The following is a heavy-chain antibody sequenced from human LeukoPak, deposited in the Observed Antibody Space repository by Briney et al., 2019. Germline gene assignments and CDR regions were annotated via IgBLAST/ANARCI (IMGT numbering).Heavy chain of an antibody. Sequence: HSGGSLSLSCAASGFTFSSFAMSWVRQAPGKGLEWVSAISGSGGSTYYADSVKGRFTISRDSSKNTLYLQMNTLRAEDTAVYYCAKRKENYGDSCLDDSWGQGTLVTVSS. J-gene: IGHJ5*01. D-gene: IGHD4-17*01. V-gene: IGHV3-23*01. CDR1: GFTFSSFA. CDR2: ISGSGGST. CDR3: AKRKENYGDSCLDDS.